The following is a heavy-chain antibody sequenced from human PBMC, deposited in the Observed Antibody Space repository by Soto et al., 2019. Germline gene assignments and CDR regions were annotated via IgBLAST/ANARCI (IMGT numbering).Heavy chain of an antibody. CDR1: GGTFSSYA. CDR3: DSAVEMATTVWFDP. V-gene: IGHV1-69*06. J-gene: IGHJ5*02. CDR2: IIPLFGTA. Sequence: SVKVSCKASGGTFSSYAISWVRQAPGQGLEWMGGIIPLFGTANYAQKFQGRVTITADKSTSTAYMELSILRSEDTAVYYCDSAVEMATTVWFDPWGQGSLVTV. D-gene: IGHD5-12*01.